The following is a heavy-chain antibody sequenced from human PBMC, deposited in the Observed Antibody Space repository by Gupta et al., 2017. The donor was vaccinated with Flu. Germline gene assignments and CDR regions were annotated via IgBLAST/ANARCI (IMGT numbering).Heavy chain of an antibody. J-gene: IGHJ4*02. Sequence: QVQLQESGPGLGRPSDHLSLTCTVSGDSLPDSSWNWIRQPPGKGLEWIGYIHYSGSTYSDPSLKSRVDLSVDTSKSQFSLNLNSVTAADTAVYYCASGAPGEAYDSWGQGTLVTVSS. CDR3: ASGAPGEAYDS. CDR1: GDSLPDSS. CDR2: IHYSGST. D-gene: IGHD3-16*01. V-gene: IGHV4-59*07.